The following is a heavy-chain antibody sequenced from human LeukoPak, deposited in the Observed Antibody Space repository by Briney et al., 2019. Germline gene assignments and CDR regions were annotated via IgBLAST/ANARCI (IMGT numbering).Heavy chain of an antibody. CDR1: GFTFDDYA. CDR3: AKGPSGYDYVSYFDY. Sequence: GGSLRLSCAASGFTFDDYAMHWVRQAPGKGLEWVSGISWNSGSIGYADSVKGRFTISRDNAKNSLYLQMNSLRAEDTALYYCAKGPSGYDYVSYFDYWGQGTLVTVSS. D-gene: IGHD5-12*01. V-gene: IGHV3-9*01. CDR2: ISWNSGSI. J-gene: IGHJ4*02.